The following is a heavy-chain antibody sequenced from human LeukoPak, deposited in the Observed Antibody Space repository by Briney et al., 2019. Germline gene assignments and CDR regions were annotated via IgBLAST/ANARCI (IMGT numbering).Heavy chain of an antibody. D-gene: IGHD1-26*01. Sequence: PGGSPRLSCAASGFTFSSYAMSWVRQAPGKRLEWVSAISGSGGSTYYADSVKGRFTISRDNSKNTLYLQMNSLRAEDTAVYYRAKVAGPWELLRYFDYWGQGTLVTVSS. CDR2: ISGSGGST. CDR1: GFTFSSYA. CDR3: AKVAGPWELLRYFDY. V-gene: IGHV3-23*01. J-gene: IGHJ4*02.